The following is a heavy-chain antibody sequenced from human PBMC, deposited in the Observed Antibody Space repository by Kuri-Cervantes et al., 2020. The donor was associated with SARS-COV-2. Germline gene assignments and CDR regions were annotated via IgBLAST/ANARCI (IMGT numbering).Heavy chain of an antibody. D-gene: IGHD3-3*01. CDR2: INPDGSYT. CDR3: AREDLGNAFWSGYGYYYYGMDV. J-gene: IGHJ6*02. V-gene: IGHV3-74*01. Sequence: GESLKISCAASGFTFSGHWIHWVRRAPGKGLVWVSRINPDGSYTNNADSVKGRFTLSRDNAKNMLFLQMNSLRAEDTAVYYCAREDLGNAFWSGYGYYYYGMDVWGQGTTVTVSS. CDR1: GFTFSGHW.